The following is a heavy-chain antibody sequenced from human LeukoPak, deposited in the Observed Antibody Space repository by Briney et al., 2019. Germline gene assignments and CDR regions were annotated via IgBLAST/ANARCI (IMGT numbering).Heavy chain of an antibody. J-gene: IGHJ3*02. CDR3: ARGWELKGDAFDI. D-gene: IGHD1-26*01. Sequence: SETLSLTCTVSGGSISSSSYYWSWIRQPPGKGLEWIGYIYYSGITNYNPSLKSRVTISVDTSKNQFSLKLSSVTAADTAVYYCARGWELKGDAFDIWGQGTMVTVSS. CDR2: IYYSGIT. V-gene: IGHV4-61*01. CDR1: GGSISSSSYY.